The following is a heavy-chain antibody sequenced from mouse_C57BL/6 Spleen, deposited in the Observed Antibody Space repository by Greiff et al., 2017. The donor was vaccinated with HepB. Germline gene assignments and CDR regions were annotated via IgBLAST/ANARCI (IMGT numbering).Heavy chain of an antibody. V-gene: IGHV5-9-1*02. J-gene: IGHJ2*01. CDR1: GFTFSSYA. Sequence: EVKVVQSGEGLVKPGGSLKLSCAASGFTFSSYAMSWVRQTPGKRLEWVAYISSGGDYIYYADTVKGRFTMSRDNARNPLYLQMSSLKSEDTALYYCTRDSLYGNFYFDYWGQGTTLTVSS. CDR3: TRDSLYGNFYFDY. CDR2: ISSGGDYI. D-gene: IGHD2-1*01.